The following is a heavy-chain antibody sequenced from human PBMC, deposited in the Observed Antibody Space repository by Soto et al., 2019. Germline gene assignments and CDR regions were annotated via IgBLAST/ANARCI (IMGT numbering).Heavy chain of an antibody. J-gene: IGHJ6*02. CDR2: IIPIFGTA. CDR1: GGTVSSYA. D-gene: IGHD6-13*01. V-gene: IGHV1-69*01. Sequence: QVQLLQSGAEVKKPVSSVKVSCKASGGTVSSYAISWVRQAPGQGLEWMGGIIPIFGTANYAQKFQCRVTLTADESTSTAYMERSSLRSEDTAVYYCARGTQQPAFDYYYYYGMDVWGQGTTVTVSS. CDR3: ARGTQQPAFDYYYYYGMDV.